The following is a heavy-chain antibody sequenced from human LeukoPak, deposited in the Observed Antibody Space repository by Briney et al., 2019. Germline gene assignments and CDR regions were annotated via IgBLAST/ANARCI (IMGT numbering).Heavy chain of an antibody. J-gene: IGHJ5*02. CDR2: IYYSGST. D-gene: IGHD6-13*01. CDR3: ARRAAAAGTSCWFDP. CDR1: GGSISSSSYY. V-gene: IGHV4-39*01. Sequence: SETLSLTCTVSGGSISSSSYYWGWIRQPPGKGLEWIGSIYYSGSTYYNPSLKSRVTISVDTSKDQFSLKLSSVTAADTAVYYCARRAAAAGTSCWFDPWSQGTLVTVSS.